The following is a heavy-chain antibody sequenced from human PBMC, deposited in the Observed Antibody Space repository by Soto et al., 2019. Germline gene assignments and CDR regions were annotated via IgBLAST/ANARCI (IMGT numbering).Heavy chain of an antibody. V-gene: IGHV3-23*01. CDR3: ASGRQPHDIRSFDL. CDR1: GFTFSSYA. D-gene: IGHD3-22*01. CDR2: ICGSGGST. J-gene: IGHJ4*02. Sequence: PGGSLRLSCAASGFTFSSYAMSWVRQAPGKGLEWVSAICGSGGSTYYADSVKGRFTISRDNSKNTLYLQMNSLRAEDTAGYYCASGRQPHDIRSFDLWGRGILVTLSS.